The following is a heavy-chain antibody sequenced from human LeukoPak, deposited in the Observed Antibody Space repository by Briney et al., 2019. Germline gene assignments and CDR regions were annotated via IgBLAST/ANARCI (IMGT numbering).Heavy chain of an antibody. CDR3: ARDYYGGPDAFDI. V-gene: IGHV3-21*01. D-gene: IGHD3-22*01. CDR2: ISSSSSYI. Sequence: GGSLRLSCAASGFTFSSYSMNWGRHAPGQGLGWGSSISSSSSYIYYAGSVKGRFTISRDNAKNSLYLQMNSLRAEDTAVYYCARDYYGGPDAFDIWGQGTMVTVPS. J-gene: IGHJ3*02. CDR1: GFTFSSYS.